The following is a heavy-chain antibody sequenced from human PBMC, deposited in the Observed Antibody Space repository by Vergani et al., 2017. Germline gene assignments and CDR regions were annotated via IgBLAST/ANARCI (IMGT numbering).Heavy chain of an antibody. CDR2: IYPGDSDT. CDR1: GYSFTSYW. Sequence: EVQLVQSGAEVKKPGESLKISCKGSGYSFTSYWIGWVRQMPGKGLEWMGIIYPGDSDTRYSPSFQGQVTISADKSISTAYLQWSSLKASDTAMYYCARAGCSSTSCYTEGYWYFDLWGRGTLVTVSS. CDR3: ARAGCSSTSCYTEGYWYFDL. V-gene: IGHV5-51*03. D-gene: IGHD2-2*02. J-gene: IGHJ2*01.